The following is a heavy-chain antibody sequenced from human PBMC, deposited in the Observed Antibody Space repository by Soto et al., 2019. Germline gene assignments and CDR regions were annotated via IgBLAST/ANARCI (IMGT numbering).Heavy chain of an antibody. Sequence: QLQPVQSGAEVKMPGASVKASCKASGYSFTSHYRHCVRQAPGQGPAWVGVINPADGRTSYAQKFRGRVLMTRDTSTSTVYVEVKSLRSDDTAFYYCARDAGVVAVASHGRHFDLWGRGSRVTVSS. CDR2: INPADGRT. D-gene: IGHD6-19*01. CDR1: GYSFTSHY. CDR3: ARDAGVVAVASHGRHFDL. J-gene: IGHJ2*01. V-gene: IGHV1-46*01.